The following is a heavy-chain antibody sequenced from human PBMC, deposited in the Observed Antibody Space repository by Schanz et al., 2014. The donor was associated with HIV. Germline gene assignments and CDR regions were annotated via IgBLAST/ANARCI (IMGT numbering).Heavy chain of an antibody. CDR2: ISGGGGDR. CDR1: GFTFSTFA. D-gene: IGHD2-21*01. J-gene: IGHJ4*02. CDR3: AAGLIRYFFDY. V-gene: IGHV3-23*04. Sequence: VQLVESGGGLVQPGGSLRLSCAVSGFTFSTFAMNWVRQAPGKGLEWVSTISGGGGDRYYADSVKGRFAISRDNSKDTLYLQMNGLRAEDTAMYYCAAGLIRYFFDYWGQGTLVTVSS.